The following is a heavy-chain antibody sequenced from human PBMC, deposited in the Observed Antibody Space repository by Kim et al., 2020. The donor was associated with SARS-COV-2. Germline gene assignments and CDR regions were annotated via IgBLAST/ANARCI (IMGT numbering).Heavy chain of an antibody. CDR3: ARGPRRGSSSWSAPPPRLMDV. CDR2: INHSGST. V-gene: IGHV4-34*01. D-gene: IGHD6-13*01. CDR1: GGSFSGYY. Sequence: SETLSLTCAVYGGSFSGYYWSWIRQPPGKGLEWIGEINHSGSTNYNPSLKSRVTISVDTSKNQFSLKLSSVTAADTAVYYCARGPRRGSSSWSAPPPRLMDVWGQGTTVTVSS. J-gene: IGHJ6*02.